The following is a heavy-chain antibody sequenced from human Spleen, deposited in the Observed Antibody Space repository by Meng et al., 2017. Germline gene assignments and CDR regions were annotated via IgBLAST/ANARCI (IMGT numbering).Heavy chain of an antibody. CDR3: ARGPTTMAHDFDY. CDR2: INHSGST. J-gene: IGHJ4*02. CDR1: GGSFSDYY. Sequence: QVHVQPWGAGLFKLSGTLSLPCVVSGGSFSDYYWSWIRQPPGKGLEWIGEINHSGSTNYNPSLESRATISVDTSQNNLSLKLSSVTAADSAVYYCARGPTTMAHDFDYWGQGTLVTVSS. V-gene: IGHV4-34*01. D-gene: IGHD4-11*01.